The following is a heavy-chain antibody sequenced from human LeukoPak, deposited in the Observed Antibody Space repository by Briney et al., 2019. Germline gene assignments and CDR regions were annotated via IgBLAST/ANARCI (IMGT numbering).Heavy chain of an antibody. CDR1: GYTFINYD. CDR3: AKGVTYYRPGYDI. Sequence: ASVKVSCKASGYTFINYDIHWVRQATGQGLEWMGRLNANSGKTGFAQEFQGRLTMTTNTSISTAYMELSSLRSDDTAVYYCAKGVTYYRPGYDIWGQGTLVTVSS. V-gene: IGHV1-8*01. J-gene: IGHJ4*02. D-gene: IGHD2-21*02. CDR2: LNANSGKT.